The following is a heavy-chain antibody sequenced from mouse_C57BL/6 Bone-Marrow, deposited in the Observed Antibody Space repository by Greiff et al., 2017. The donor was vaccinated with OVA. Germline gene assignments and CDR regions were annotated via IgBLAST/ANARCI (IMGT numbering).Heavy chain of an antibody. CDR1: GFTFSDFG. Sequence: EVKLMESGGGLVKPGGSLKLSCAASGFTFSDFGMHWVRQAPEKGLEWVAYISSGSSTIYYADTVKGRFTISRDNAKNTLFLQMTSLRSEDTAMYYCARRGANWDLYYAMDYWGQGTSVTVSS. J-gene: IGHJ4*01. D-gene: IGHD4-1*01. CDR3: ARRGANWDLYYAMDY. CDR2: ISSGSSTI. V-gene: IGHV5-17*01.